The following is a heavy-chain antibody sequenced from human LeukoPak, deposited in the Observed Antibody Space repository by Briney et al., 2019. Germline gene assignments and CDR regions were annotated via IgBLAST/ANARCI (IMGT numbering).Heavy chain of an antibody. CDR1: GFSLSTSGVG. J-gene: IGHJ5*02. D-gene: IGHD5-18*01. CDR2: IYWDDDK. CDR3: ARILWRGYSYGAEFDP. Sequence: SGPTLVNPTQTLTLTCTFSGFSLSTSGVGVGWIRQPPEKALEWLALIYWDDDKYYSTSLKTRLTISKDTSKNQVVLTMTNMDPVDTATYYCARILWRGYSYGAEFDPWGQGTLVTVSS. V-gene: IGHV2-70*01.